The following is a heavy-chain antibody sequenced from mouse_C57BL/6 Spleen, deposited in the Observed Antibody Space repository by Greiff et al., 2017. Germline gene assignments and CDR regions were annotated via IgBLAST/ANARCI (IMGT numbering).Heavy chain of an antibody. Sequence: VQLQQSGPELVKPGASVKISCKASGYTFTDYYMNWVKQSHGKSLEWIGDINPNNGGTSYNQKFKGKATLTVDKSSSTAYMELRSLTSEDSAVYYCAFQATWFAYWGQGTLVTVSA. CDR3: AFQATWFAY. CDR1: GYTFTDYY. CDR2: INPNNGGT. V-gene: IGHV1-26*01. D-gene: IGHD3-2*02. J-gene: IGHJ3*01.